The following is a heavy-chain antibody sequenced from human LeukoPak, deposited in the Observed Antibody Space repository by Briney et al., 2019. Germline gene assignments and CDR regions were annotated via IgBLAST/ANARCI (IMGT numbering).Heavy chain of an antibody. CDR1: GYTLTELS. V-gene: IGHV1-24*01. CDR2: FDPEDGET. Sequence: ASVKVPCKVSGYTLTELSMHWVRQAPGKGLEWMGGFDPEDGETIYAQKFQGRVTMTEDTSTDTAYMELSSLRSEDTAVYYCATDIFRSDFWSGYSVESNDYWGQGTLVTVSS. J-gene: IGHJ4*02. CDR3: ATDIFRSDFWSGYSVESNDY. D-gene: IGHD3-3*01.